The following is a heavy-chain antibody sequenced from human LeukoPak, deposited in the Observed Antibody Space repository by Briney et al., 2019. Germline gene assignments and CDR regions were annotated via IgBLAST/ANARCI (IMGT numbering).Heavy chain of an antibody. CDR1: GFSLSGYW. V-gene: IGHV3-74*01. D-gene: IGHD3-22*01. Sequence: GGSLRLSCAASGFSLSGYWMNWVRHVPGKGLVWVPRINSDGSITDYADSVKGRFTISRDTAENTLYLQMNSLGAEDTAVYYCARASPMIDYWGQGTLVTVSS. CDR2: INSDGSIT. CDR3: ARASPMIDY. J-gene: IGHJ4*02.